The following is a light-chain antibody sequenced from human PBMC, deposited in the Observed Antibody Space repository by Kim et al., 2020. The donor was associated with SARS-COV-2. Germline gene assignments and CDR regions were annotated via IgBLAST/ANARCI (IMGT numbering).Light chain of an antibody. J-gene: IGKJ5*01. CDR3: QQRSTWPLT. CDR1: QSVGTY. Sequence: LSPGERVTLSCRASQSVGTYLTWDQQRPGQAPRLLIYDASKRATGIPARFSGSGSGTDFTLTISSLEPEDFVVYYCQQRSTWPLTFGQGTRLEIK. CDR2: DAS. V-gene: IGKV3-11*01.